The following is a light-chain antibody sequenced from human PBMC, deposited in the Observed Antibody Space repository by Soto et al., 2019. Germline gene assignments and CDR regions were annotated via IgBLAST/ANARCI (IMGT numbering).Light chain of an antibody. CDR3: SSYTSSSPVV. CDR1: SSDVGGYNY. V-gene: IGLV2-14*01. J-gene: IGLJ2*01. Sequence: QSALTQPDSVSGSPGQSITISCTGTSSDVGGYNYVSWYQQHPGKAPKLMIYDVSNRPSGVSNRFSGSQSVNTASLTISGLQAEDEADYYCSSYTSSSPVVFGGGTKLTVL. CDR2: DVS.